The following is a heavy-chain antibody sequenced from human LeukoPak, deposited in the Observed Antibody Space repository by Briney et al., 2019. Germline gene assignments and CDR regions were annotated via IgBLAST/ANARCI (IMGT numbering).Heavy chain of an antibody. D-gene: IGHD4-17*01. V-gene: IGHV4-59*01. CDR2: IYYTGST. CDR3: ARGTVTTMYFDF. Sequence: KPSATLSLTCTVSGGSISSYHWSWIRPPPGKGLEWIGYIYYTGSTNYNPSLNRRVTIPVDTSKNQFSLKLSSVTAADTAVYYCARGTVTTMYFDFWGQGTLVTVSS. CDR1: GGSISSYH. J-gene: IGHJ4*02.